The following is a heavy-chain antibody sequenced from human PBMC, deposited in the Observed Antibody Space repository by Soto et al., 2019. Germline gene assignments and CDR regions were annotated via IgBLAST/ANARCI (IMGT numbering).Heavy chain of an antibody. CDR3: ARGLATAGHDAFDI. CDR1: GYTFTSYA. J-gene: IGHJ3*02. Sequence: QVQLVQSGAEVKKPGASVKVSCKASGYTFTSYAMHWVRQAPGQRLEWMGWINAGNGNTKYSQKFQGRVTITRDTXXSTAYMELSSLRSEDTAVYYCARGLATAGHDAFDIWGQGTMVTVSS. D-gene: IGHD6-13*01. CDR2: INAGNGNT. V-gene: IGHV1-3*01.